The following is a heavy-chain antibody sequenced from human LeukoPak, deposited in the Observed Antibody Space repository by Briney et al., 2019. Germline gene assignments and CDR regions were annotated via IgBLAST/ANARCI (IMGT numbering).Heavy chain of an antibody. CDR2: IWYDGSNK. Sequence: PGGSLRLSCAASGFTLSSYGMHWIRQAPAKGLEWVAVIWYDGSNKHYADSVKGRFTISRDNSKNTLYLQMNSLRAEDTAVYYCARDRRLWFGEFPGGYWGQGTLVTVSS. CDR1: GFTLSSYG. V-gene: IGHV3-33*01. CDR3: ARDRRLWFGEFPGGY. D-gene: IGHD3-10*01. J-gene: IGHJ4*02.